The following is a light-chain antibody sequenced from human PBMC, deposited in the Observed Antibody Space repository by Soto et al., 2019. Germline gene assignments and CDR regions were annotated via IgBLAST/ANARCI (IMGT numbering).Light chain of an antibody. CDR3: QQYGSSHRT. CDR2: ETS. J-gene: IGKJ1*01. V-gene: IGKV3-15*01. CDR1: QNIRSN. Sequence: EIVMTQSPGTLSVSPGERATLSCRASQNIRSNLAWYQQKPGQAPRLLIYETSTRAPGIPARFSGSGSGTEFTLTISSLQSEDFEVYHCQQYGSSHRTFGQGTKGDIX.